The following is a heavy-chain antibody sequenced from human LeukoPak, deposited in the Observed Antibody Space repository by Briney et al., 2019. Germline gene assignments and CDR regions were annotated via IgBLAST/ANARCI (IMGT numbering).Heavy chain of an antibody. CDR1: GGSVSSGSYY. J-gene: IGHJ5*02. V-gene: IGHV4-61*01. D-gene: IGHD2-2*01. Sequence: SETLSLTCTVSGGSVSSGSYYWSWIRQPPGKGLEWIGYIYYSGSTNYNPSLKSRVTISVDTSKNQFSPKLNSVTATDTAVYYCARESSYCSSTSCHNWFDPWGQGTLVTVSS. CDR2: IYYSGST. CDR3: ARESSYCSSTSCHNWFDP.